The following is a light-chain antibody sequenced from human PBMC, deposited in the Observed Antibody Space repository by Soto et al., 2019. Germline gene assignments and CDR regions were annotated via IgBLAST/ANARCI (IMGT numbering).Light chain of an antibody. CDR1: QDISNY. V-gene: IGKV1-33*01. J-gene: IGKJ3*01. CDR3: QQYDNLPPRGFT. Sequence: DIQMTQSPSSLSACVGDRATITCQASQDISNYLNWYQQKPGKAPKRLIYDASNLETGVPSRFSGSGSGTDFTFTISSLQPEDIATYYCQQYDNLPPRGFTFGPGTKVDIK. CDR2: DAS.